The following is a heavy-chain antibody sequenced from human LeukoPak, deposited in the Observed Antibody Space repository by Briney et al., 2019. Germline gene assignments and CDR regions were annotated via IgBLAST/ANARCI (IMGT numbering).Heavy chain of an antibody. D-gene: IGHD6-13*01. CDR3: ASTEYSSSWYDYYYYMDV. CDR1: GGTFSSYA. V-gene: IGHV1-69*05. CDR2: IIPIFGTA. Sequence: SVKVSCKAPGGTFSSYAISWVRQAPGQGLEWMGGIIPIFGTANYAQKFQGRVTITTDESTSTAYMELSSLRSEDTAVYYCASTEYSSSWYDYYYYMDVWGKGTTVTVSS. J-gene: IGHJ6*03.